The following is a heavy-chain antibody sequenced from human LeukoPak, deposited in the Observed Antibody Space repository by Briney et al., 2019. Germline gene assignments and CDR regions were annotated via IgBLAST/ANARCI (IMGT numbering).Heavy chain of an antibody. Sequence: GGSLRLSCAASGFTFSSYSMNWVRQAPGKWLEWVSSISSSSSYIYYADSVKGRFTISRDNAKNSLYLQMNSLRAEDTAVYYCARTRYSSGWYPPGPRHDAFDIWGQGTMVTVSS. V-gene: IGHV3-21*01. J-gene: IGHJ3*02. CDR3: ARTRYSSGWYPPGPRHDAFDI. CDR2: ISSSSSYI. D-gene: IGHD6-19*01. CDR1: GFTFSSYS.